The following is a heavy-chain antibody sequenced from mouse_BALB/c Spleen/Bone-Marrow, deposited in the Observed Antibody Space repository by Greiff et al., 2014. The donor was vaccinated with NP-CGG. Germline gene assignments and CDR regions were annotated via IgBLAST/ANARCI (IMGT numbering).Heavy chain of an antibody. CDR2: INPYNDGT. Sequence: VQLQQSGPELVKPGASVKMSCKASGYTFTSYVMHWVKQKPGQGLEWIGYINPYNDGTKYNEKFKGKATLTSDKSSSTAYMELSSLTSEDSAVYYRARNYRYDGFAYWGQGTLVTVSA. CDR3: ARNYRYDGFAY. D-gene: IGHD2-14*01. J-gene: IGHJ3*01. V-gene: IGHV1-14*01. CDR1: GYTFTSYV.